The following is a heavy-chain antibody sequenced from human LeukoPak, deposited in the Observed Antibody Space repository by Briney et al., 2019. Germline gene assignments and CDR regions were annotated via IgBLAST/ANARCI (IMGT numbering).Heavy chain of an antibody. Sequence: GGSLRLTCAASGFTFSSYAMSWVRQAPGKGLEWVSAISGSGGSTYYADSVKGRFTISRDNSKNTLYLQMNSLRAEDTAVYYCAKDPMVRGVGPFDYWGQGTLVTVSS. D-gene: IGHD3-10*01. V-gene: IGHV3-23*01. J-gene: IGHJ4*02. CDR2: ISGSGGST. CDR3: AKDPMVRGVGPFDY. CDR1: GFTFSSYA.